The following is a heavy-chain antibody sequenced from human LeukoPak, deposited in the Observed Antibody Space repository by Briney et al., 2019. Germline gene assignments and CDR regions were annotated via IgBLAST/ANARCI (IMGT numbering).Heavy chain of an antibody. CDR2: ISGSGGST. CDR1: GFTFSSYG. Sequence: PGGSLRLSCAASGFTFSSYGMSWVRQAPGKGLEWVSAISGSGGSTYYADSVKGRFTISRDNSKNTLYLQMNSLRAEDTAVYYCAKRGSQIGVNWFDPWGQGTLVTVSS. CDR3: AKRGSQIGVNWFDP. V-gene: IGHV3-23*01. D-gene: IGHD3-10*01. J-gene: IGHJ5*02.